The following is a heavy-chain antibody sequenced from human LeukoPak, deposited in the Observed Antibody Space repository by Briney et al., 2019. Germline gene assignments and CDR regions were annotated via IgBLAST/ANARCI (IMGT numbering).Heavy chain of an antibody. Sequence: GGSLRLSCAASGFTFNSYAMGWVRQAQGRGLEWVSAISGSGGSTYYADSVKGRFTISRDNSKNTLYLQMNSLRAEDTAVYYCAKGGEQQRYYYYYGMDVWGQGTTVTVSS. CDR3: AKGGEQQRYYYYYGMDV. J-gene: IGHJ6*02. CDR2: ISGSGGST. D-gene: IGHD6-13*01. V-gene: IGHV3-23*01. CDR1: GFTFNSYA.